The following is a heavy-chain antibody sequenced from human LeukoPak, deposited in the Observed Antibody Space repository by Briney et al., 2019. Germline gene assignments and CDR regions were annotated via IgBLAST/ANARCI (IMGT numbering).Heavy chain of an antibody. D-gene: IGHD4-17*01. Sequence: WGSLRLSCAASGFTVSSNYMTWVRQAPGKGLEWVSVIYSGGSTYYADSVKGRFTISRDNSKNTLYLQMNSLRAEDTAVYYCARGTGDGDYVFHWGQGTLVTVSS. V-gene: IGHV3-53*01. CDR1: GFTVSSNY. CDR2: IYSGGST. J-gene: IGHJ4*02. CDR3: ARGTGDGDYVFH.